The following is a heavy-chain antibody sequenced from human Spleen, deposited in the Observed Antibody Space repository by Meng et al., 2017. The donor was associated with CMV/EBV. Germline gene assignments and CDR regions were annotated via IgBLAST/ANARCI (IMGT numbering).Heavy chain of an antibody. CDR3: ARALDTVGVGDSNWFDL. Sequence: VTSGGYYWTWIRQPPGKGLEWLGYVFISGSTKYSPSLKGRVTISLDTSKNQFSLKLRSVTAADTAVYYCARALDTVGVGDSNWFDLWGQGILVTVSS. D-gene: IGHD4-17*01. CDR1: VTSGGYY. J-gene: IGHJ5*02. CDR2: VFISGST. V-gene: IGHV4-61*08.